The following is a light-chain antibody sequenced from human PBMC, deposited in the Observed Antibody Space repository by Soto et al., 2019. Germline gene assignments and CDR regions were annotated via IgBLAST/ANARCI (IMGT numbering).Light chain of an antibody. CDR2: GAS. Sequence: ESMLTQSPGTLSLSPGERATLSCRASQSVSTRYLAWYQQKPGQAHRLLIYGASIRAAGISDRFSGSGSGTDFTLTISRIVTDDFAVYYCHQFGSSPLAFTFGQGTKLEI. V-gene: IGKV3-20*01. J-gene: IGKJ2*01. CDR3: HQFGSSPLAFT. CDR1: QSVSTRY.